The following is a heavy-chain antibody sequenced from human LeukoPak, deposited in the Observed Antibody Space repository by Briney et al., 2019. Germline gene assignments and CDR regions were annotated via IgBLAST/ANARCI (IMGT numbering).Heavy chain of an antibody. CDR2: NSYSGNT. V-gene: IGHV4-59*01. CDR1: GGSIIRYL. D-gene: IGHD2-15*01. CDR3: ARVGDCHLDC. J-gene: IGHJ4*02. Sequence: SETLSLTPTAYGGSIIRYLWGWIRQPPGKGLEWIGYNSYSGNTNKNPSLKSRLIISVDTSKNQFSLKLSSVTAADTAVYYCARVGDCHLDCWGQGTPVTVSS.